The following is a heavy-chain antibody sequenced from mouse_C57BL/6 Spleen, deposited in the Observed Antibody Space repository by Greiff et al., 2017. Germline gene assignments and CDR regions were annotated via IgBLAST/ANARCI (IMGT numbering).Heavy chain of an antibody. V-gene: IGHV1-54*01. CDR3: ARTYYLEAMDY. Sequence: QVQLKESGAELVRPGTSVKVSCKASGYAFTNYLIEWVKQRPGPGLEWIGVINPESGGTNYNEKFKGKATLTADKSSSTAYMQLSSLTSEDSAVYFCARTYYLEAMDYWGQGTSVTVSS. D-gene: IGHD2-10*01. CDR2: INPESGGT. CDR1: GYAFTNYL. J-gene: IGHJ4*01.